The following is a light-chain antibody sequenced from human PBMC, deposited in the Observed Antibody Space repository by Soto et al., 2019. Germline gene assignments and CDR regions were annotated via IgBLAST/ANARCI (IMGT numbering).Light chain of an antibody. J-gene: IGLJ1*01. Sequence: QSALTQPASVSGSPGQSITISCTGTNSNVGSYNLVSWYQQHPDKAPKLMIFDGSLRPSGVSNRFSGSKFGNTASLTISGLHAEDDADYYCCSYAGSSTLVFGTGTKVTVL. CDR1: NSNVGSYNL. CDR3: CSYAGSSTLV. V-gene: IGLV2-23*01. CDR2: DGS.